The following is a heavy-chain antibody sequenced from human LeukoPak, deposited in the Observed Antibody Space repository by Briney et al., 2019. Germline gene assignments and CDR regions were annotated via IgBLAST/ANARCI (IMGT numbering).Heavy chain of an antibody. V-gene: IGHV3-11*01. CDR2: ISSSGSTR. CDR3: AKDHSSPFDY. D-gene: IGHD6-13*01. CDR1: GFTFSDYY. J-gene: IGHJ4*02. Sequence: GGSLRLSCAASGFTFSDYYMSWIRQAPGKGLEWVSYISSSGSTRYYADSVQGRFTISRDNAENTLYLQMNSLRAEDTAVYYCAKDHSSPFDYWGQGTLVTVSS.